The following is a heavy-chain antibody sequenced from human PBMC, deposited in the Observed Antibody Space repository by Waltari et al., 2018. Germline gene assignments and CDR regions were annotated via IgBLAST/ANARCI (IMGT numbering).Heavy chain of an antibody. CDR3: ARSSSGGWFDP. CDR1: GGSISSSNW. CDR2: IYHSGST. V-gene: IGHV4-4*02. Sequence: QVQLQESGPGLVKPSGTLSPTCAVSGGSISSSNWWSWVRQPPGKGLEWIGEIYHSGSTYYNPSLKSRVTISVDTSKNQFSLKLSSVTAADTAVYYCARSSSGGWFDPWGQGTLVTVSS. D-gene: IGHD3-10*01. J-gene: IGHJ5*02.